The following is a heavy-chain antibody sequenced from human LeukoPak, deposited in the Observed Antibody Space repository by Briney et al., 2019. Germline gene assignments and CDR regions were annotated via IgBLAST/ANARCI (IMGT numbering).Heavy chain of an antibody. D-gene: IGHD3-22*01. J-gene: IGHJ4*02. V-gene: IGHV3-30*18. CDR1: GFTFSSYG. CDR2: ISYDGSNK. Sequence: SLRLSCAASGFTFSSYGMHWVRQAPGKGLEWVAVISYDGSNKYYADSVKGRFTISRDNSKNTLYLQMNSLRAEDTAVYYCAKDVPYYYDSSGYPDYWGQGTLVTVSS. CDR3: AKDVPYYYDSSGYPDY.